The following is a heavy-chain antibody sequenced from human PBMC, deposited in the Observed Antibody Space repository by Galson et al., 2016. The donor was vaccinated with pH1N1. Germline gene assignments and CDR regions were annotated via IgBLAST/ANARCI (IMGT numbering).Heavy chain of an antibody. J-gene: IGHJ4*02. D-gene: IGHD1-1*01. V-gene: IGHV3-74*01. CDR3: VRGTTAWSGFDY. CDR1: GFSLSSNS. CDR2: LRLDGTTT. Sequence: LRLSCAASGFSLSSNSMHWVRQSPGKGLVWVSRLRLDGTTTTYADSVKGRFTVSRDSAKNTLYLQMDSLRADDTAVYYCVRGTTAWSGFDYWGPGTLVTVSS.